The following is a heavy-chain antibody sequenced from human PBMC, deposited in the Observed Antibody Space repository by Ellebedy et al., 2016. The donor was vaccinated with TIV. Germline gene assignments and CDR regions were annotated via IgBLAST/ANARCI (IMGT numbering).Heavy chain of an antibody. CDR2: IYPGDSDT. D-gene: IGHD3-22*01. J-gene: IGHJ3*02. V-gene: IGHV5-51*01. CDR1: GYSFTSYW. Sequence: GESLKISXKGSGYSFTSYWIGWVRQMPGKGLEWMGIIYPGDSDTRYSPSFQGQVTISADKSISTAYLQWSSLKASDTAMYYCARPKTTMIVANDAFDIWGQGTMVTVSS. CDR3: ARPKTTMIVANDAFDI.